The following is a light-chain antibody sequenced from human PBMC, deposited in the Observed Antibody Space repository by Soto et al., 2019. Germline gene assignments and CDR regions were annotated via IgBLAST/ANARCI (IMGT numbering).Light chain of an antibody. V-gene: IGKV3-11*02. J-gene: IGKJ1*01. CDR2: DAS. CDR3: QQYAGSPWT. Sequence: EIVLTQSPATLSLSPGERATLSCRASQSVSSFLAWYQQKPGQAPRLLIYDASNRATGIPDRFSGSGSGRDFTLTISRLEPEDSAVYYCQQYAGSPWTFGQGTKVDIK. CDR1: QSVSSF.